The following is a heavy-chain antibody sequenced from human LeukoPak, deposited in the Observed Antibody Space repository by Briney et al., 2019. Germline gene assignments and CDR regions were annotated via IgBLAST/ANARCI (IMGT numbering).Heavy chain of an antibody. CDR3: ARDGQLAIDFDY. CDR1: GFTFSDYY. D-gene: IGHD6-19*01. CDR2: IGGSGRTM. Sequence: GGSLRLSCAASGFTFSDYYMSWIRQAPGKGLEWVSHIGGSGRTMYYADSVKGRFTISRDNAKNSLYLQMTSLRAEDTAVYYCARDGQLAIDFDYWGRGTLVTVSS. J-gene: IGHJ4*02. V-gene: IGHV3-11*01.